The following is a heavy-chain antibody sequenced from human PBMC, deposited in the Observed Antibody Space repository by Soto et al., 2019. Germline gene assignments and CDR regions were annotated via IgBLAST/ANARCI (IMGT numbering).Heavy chain of an antibody. D-gene: IGHD3-3*01. J-gene: IGHJ6*02. CDR3: ARDPSYYDFWSGYYPLGMDV. CDR2: IYYSWST. CDR1: GGSISSGGYY. V-gene: IGHV4-31*03. Sequence: SETLSLTCTVSGGSISSGGYYWSWIRQHPGKGLEWIGYIYYSWSTYYNPSLKSRVTISVDTSKNQFSLKLSSVTAADTAVYYCARDPSYYDFWSGYYPLGMDVWGQGTTVTVSS.